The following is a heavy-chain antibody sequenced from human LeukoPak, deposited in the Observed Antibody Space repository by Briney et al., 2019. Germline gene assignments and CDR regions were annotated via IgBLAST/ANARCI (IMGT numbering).Heavy chain of an antibody. CDR2: MNPNSGNT. CDR1: GYTFTSYY. D-gene: IGHD6-13*01. V-gene: IGHV1-8*02. CDR3: ARGAIAAAGIVWKYYYYGMDV. J-gene: IGHJ6*02. Sequence: ASVKVSCKASGYTFTSYYMHWVRQAPGQGLEWMGWMNPNSGNTGYAQKFQGRVTMTRNTSISTAYMELSSLRSEDTAVYYCARGAIAAAGIVWKYYYYGMDVWGQGTTVTVSS.